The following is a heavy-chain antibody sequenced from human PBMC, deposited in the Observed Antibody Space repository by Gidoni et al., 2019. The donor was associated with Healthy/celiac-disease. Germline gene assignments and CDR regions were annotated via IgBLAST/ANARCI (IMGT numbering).Heavy chain of an antibody. CDR1: GYTFTSYG. CDR3: ARAVATIDRLDY. V-gene: IGHV1-18*01. J-gene: IGHJ4*02. D-gene: IGHD5-12*01. CDR2: ISTYNGNT. Sequence: VQLVQSGAEVKKPGASVKASCKSSGYTFTSYGISWVLQAPGQGLEWMGWISTYNGNTNSAQILQGRVTMTTDTSTSTAYMELRSLRSDDTAVYYCARAVATIDRLDYWGQGTLVTVSS.